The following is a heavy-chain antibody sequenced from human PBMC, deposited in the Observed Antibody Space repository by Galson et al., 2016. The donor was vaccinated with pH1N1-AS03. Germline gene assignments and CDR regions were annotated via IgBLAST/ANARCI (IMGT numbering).Heavy chain of an antibody. V-gene: IGHV3-13*01. J-gene: IGHJ6*02. CDR3: ARGKEGYFYGMDV. CDR1: GFTFSSHD. CDR2: SGTAGDT. D-gene: IGHD3-10*01. Sequence: SLRLSCAGAGFTFSSHDMYWVRQPPGKGLERVSASGTAGDTYYAGSVKGRFTISRENAKNSLYLQMNSLRAGDTAVYYCARGKEGYFYGMDVWGQGTTVTVSS.